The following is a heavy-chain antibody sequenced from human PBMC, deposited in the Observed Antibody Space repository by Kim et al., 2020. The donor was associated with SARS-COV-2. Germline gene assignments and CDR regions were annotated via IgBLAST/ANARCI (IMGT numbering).Heavy chain of an antibody. CDR1: GYTFNNYA. D-gene: IGHD6-19*01. Sequence: ASVKVSCKTSGYTFNNYAISWVRQAPGQGLEWMGWINPATGKPSYAQGLRGRFVFSLDISVNTAYLEISSLKSGDAAIFYCARDASLSSSGLGYWGQGTLVTVSS. J-gene: IGHJ4*02. V-gene: IGHV7-4-1*02. CDR3: ARDASLSSSGLGY. CDR2: INPATGKP.